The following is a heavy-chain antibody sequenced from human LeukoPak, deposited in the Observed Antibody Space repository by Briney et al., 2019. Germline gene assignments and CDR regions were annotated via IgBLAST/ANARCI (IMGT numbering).Heavy chain of an antibody. CDR1: GHTLTELS. Sequence: EASVKVSCKVSGHTLTELSIQWVRQAPGKGREWVGGFDPEDEERIYAQKFQGRVTVTEDTSTDTAYMELSSLRTDDTAVYYCATSIEFDFWGQGTLVTVSS. CDR3: ATSIEFDF. CDR2: FDPEDEER. J-gene: IGHJ4*02. V-gene: IGHV1-24*01.